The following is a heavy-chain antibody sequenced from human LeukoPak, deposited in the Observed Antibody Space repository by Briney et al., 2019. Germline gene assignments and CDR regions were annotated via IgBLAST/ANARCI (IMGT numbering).Heavy chain of an antibody. CDR1: GYTFTSYW. Sequence: PGESLKISCKASGYTFTSYWIGWVRQMPGKGLEWMGIIYPGDSDTRYSPPFQGQVSISVDKSISTAYLQWSSLKASDTAMYYCARRGSGWYVDYWGQGTLVTVSS. V-gene: IGHV5-51*01. J-gene: IGHJ4*02. D-gene: IGHD6-19*01. CDR3: ARRGSGWYVDY. CDR2: IYPGDSDT.